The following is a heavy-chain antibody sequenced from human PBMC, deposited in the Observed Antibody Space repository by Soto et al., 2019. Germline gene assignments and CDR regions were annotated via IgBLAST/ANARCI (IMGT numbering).Heavy chain of an antibody. CDR1: GFTFDDYA. CDR3: AKAGFWSGYYSLVDY. J-gene: IGHJ4*02. Sequence: GGSLRLSCAASGFTFDDYAMHWVRQAPGKGLEWVSGISWNSGSIGYADSVKGRFTISRDNAKNSLYLQMNSPRAEDTALYYCAKAGFWSGYYSLVDYWGQGTLVTVSS. CDR2: ISWNSGSI. V-gene: IGHV3-9*01. D-gene: IGHD3-3*01.